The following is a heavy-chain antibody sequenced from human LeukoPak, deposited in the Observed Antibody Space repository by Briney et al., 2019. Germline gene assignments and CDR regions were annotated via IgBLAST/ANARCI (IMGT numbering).Heavy chain of an antibody. CDR1: GGSFSGYY. D-gene: IGHD3-10*01. V-gene: IGHV4-34*01. CDR3: ARRTVLLWFGELYAPPDY. CDR2: INHSGST. J-gene: IGHJ4*02. Sequence: SETLSLTCAVYGGSFSGYYWSWIRQPPGKGLEWIGEINHSGSTNYNPSLKSRVTISVDTSKNQFSLKLSSVTAADTAVYYCARRTVLLWFGELYAPPDYWGQGTLVTVSS.